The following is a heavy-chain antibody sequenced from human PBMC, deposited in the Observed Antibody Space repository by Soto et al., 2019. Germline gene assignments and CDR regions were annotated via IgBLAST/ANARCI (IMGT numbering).Heavy chain of an antibody. CDR2: IYNSGTT. V-gene: IGHV4-31*03. CDR1: GVSITGGGYY. CDR3: ARDPAP. J-gene: IGHJ5*02. Sequence: SETLSLTCTVSGVSITGGGYYWSWTRQHPGKGLEWIGYIYNSGTTYYNPSLKSRVTISVDTSKNQFSLKLTSVTAADTAVYYCARDPAPWGQGTLVIVS.